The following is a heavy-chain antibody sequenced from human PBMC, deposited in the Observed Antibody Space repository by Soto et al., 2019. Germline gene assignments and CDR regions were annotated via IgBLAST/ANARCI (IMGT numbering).Heavy chain of an antibody. V-gene: IGHV4-59*01. CDR3: VRGGGGYGNGMIDY. Sequence: LETLSLTCTVSGGSISNYYWSWIRQSPGKGLEWIGYISYIGTTNYNPSLKSRVTISVDTSKNQFSLRLTSVTAADTAVYYCVRGGGGYGNGMIDYWGQGTPVTVSS. J-gene: IGHJ4*02. CDR1: GGSISNYY. D-gene: IGHD5-18*01. CDR2: ISYIGTT.